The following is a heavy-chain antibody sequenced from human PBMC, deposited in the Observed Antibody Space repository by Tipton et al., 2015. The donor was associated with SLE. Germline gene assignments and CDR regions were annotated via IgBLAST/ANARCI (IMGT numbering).Heavy chain of an antibody. CDR3: ARDRGSDGRRDGYNYVQYFQH. J-gene: IGHJ1*01. Sequence: LRLSCTVSGGSISSHYWSWIRQHPGKGLEWIGYIFYSGSTYYNPSLKSRVTISVDTSKNQFSLKLNSVTAADTAVYYCARDRGSDGRRDGYNYVQYFQHWGQGTLVTVSS. D-gene: IGHD5-24*01. CDR1: GGSISSHY. CDR2: IFYSGST. V-gene: IGHV4-31*02.